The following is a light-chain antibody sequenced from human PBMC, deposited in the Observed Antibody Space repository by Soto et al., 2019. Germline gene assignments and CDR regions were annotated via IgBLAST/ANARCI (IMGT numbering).Light chain of an antibody. V-gene: IGKV1-6*01. CDR2: AAC. CDR1: QAIRTA. J-gene: IGKJ1*01. CDR3: LLDFRYFWA. Sequence: AIQLTQSPSSLSASVGDRVTITCRASQAIRTALGWYQQKPGKVPKLLIYAACTLQSGVPSRFSGSGSGTDFTLTISSLQPEDFATYYCLLDFRYFWAFGQGTKEDI.